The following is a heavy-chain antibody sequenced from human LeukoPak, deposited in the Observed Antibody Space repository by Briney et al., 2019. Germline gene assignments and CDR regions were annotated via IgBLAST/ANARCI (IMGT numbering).Heavy chain of an antibody. Sequence: GGSLRLSCVGSGFTFSYYNMNWVRQAPGKGLEWASYISVSSSAIYYADSVKGRFTISRDNAKNSLYLQMNSLRAEDTAVYYCTRETATVIYQWGQGTLVSVSS. D-gene: IGHD4-17*01. V-gene: IGHV3-48*04. CDR3: TRETATVIYQ. CDR1: GFTFSYYN. J-gene: IGHJ4*02. CDR2: ISVSSSAI.